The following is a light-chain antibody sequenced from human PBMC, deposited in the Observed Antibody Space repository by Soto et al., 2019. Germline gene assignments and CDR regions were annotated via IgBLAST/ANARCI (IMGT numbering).Light chain of an antibody. CDR2: EVN. V-gene: IGLV2-8*01. CDR1: SSDVDAYNY. J-gene: IGLJ1*01. CDR3: TSHAGTINFPYI. Sequence: QSVLTQPPSASGSPGQSVTISCTGTSSDVDAYNYVSWYQHHPGKAPKLMVYEVNKLPSGVPDRFSGSKSGNTASLTVSGLQAEDEADYYCTSHAGTINFPYIFGTGTKVTVL.